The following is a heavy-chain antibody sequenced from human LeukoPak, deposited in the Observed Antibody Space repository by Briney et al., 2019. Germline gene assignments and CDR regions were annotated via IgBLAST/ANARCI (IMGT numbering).Heavy chain of an antibody. J-gene: IGHJ4*02. V-gene: IGHV3-7*01. CDR2: IKQDGSEK. CDR1: GFTFSSYS. CDR3: ARDKDDGDYANYDY. D-gene: IGHD4-17*01. Sequence: PGGSLRLSCAASGFTFSSYSMNWVRQAPGKGLEWVANIKQDGSEKYYVDSVKGRFTISRDNAKNSLYLQMNSLRAEDTAVYYCARDKDDGDYANYDYWGQGTLVTVSS.